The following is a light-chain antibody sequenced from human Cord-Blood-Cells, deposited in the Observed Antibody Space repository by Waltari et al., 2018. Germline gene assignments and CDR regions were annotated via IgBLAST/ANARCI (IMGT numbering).Light chain of an antibody. V-gene: IGKV1-27*01. CDR1: QSFTNQ. Sequence: IQMTQPPSSLSASVGDSVTITCRARQSFTNQLAWYQQKPGKAPKLLIYRVSSLQTGVPSLFSGSESGTDFTLTISSLQPDDVATYYCQQWTFGQGTKVEIK. J-gene: IGKJ1*01. CDR3: QQWT. CDR2: RVS.